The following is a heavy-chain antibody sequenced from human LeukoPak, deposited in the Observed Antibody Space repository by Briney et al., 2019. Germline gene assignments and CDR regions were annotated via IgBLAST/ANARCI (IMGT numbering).Heavy chain of an antibody. Sequence: ASVKVSCKASGYTFTNYGICWVRQAAGQGLEWVAWISASNGNTNYAQRIQDRVTMTIDTSTSTAYMELRSLISDDTAVYYCARMYGRSSRTGVVTEPLDYWGQGTLVTVSS. V-gene: IGHV1-18*04. D-gene: IGHD2-21*02. CDR1: GYTFTNYG. J-gene: IGHJ4*02. CDR3: ARMYGRSSRTGVVTEPLDY. CDR2: ISASNGNT.